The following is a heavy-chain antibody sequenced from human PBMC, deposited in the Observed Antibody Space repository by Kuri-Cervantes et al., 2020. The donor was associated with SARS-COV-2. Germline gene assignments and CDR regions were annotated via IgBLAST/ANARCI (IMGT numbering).Heavy chain of an antibody. V-gene: IGHV3-21*01. CDR2: ISSSSSYI. CDR1: GFTFSSYS. Sequence: LSLTCAASGFTFSSYSMNWVRQAPGKGLEWVSSISSSSSYIYYADSVKGRFTISRDNAKNSLYLQMNSLRAEDTAVYYCARDRPTRVVLGNAFDIWGQGTMVTVSS. CDR3: ARDRPTRVVLGNAFDI. D-gene: IGHD2-2*01. J-gene: IGHJ3*02.